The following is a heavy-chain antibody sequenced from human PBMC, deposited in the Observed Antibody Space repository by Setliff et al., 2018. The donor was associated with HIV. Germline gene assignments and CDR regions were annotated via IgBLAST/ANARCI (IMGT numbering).Heavy chain of an antibody. CDR1: GFVFSNYA. CDR3: VKDGQQWRFDP. V-gene: IGHV3-21*04. D-gene: IGHD6-19*01. CDR2: ITTSSGYF. J-gene: IGHJ5*02. Sequence: LRLSCAASGFVFSNYAMNWVRQAPGKGLEWVASITTSSGYFSYSDSVKGRFTISRDNSKSTLFLQMNSLRTEDTALYYCVKDGQQWRFDPWGQGTLVTVSS.